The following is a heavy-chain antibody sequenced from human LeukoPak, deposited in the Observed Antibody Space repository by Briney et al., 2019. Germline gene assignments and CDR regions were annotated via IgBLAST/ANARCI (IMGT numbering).Heavy chain of an antibody. CDR2: VHSGGGT. D-gene: IGHD3-3*01. CDR3: AKDKYYDFWSGYSHFDY. Sequence: GGSLRLSCAASGFTVSSNYMSWVRQAPGKGLEWVAVVHSGGGTYYADSVKGRFTISRDNSNNTLYLQMNSLRAEDTAVYYCAKDKYYDFWSGYSHFDYWGQGTLVTVSS. CDR1: GFTVSSNY. V-gene: IGHV3-53*01. J-gene: IGHJ4*02.